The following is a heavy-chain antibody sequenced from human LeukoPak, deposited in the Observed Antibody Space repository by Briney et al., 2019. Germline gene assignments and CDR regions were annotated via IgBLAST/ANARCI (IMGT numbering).Heavy chain of an antibody. Sequence: GGSLRLSCAASGFTFSWYAMSWVRQAPEKGLEWVSTIRVSGGSTYYADSVKGRFTISRDDSRSTLYLQINSLRAEDTAVYYCAKDPIPHHYDDYVRFDYWGQGTLVTVSS. CDR1: GFTFSWYA. CDR3: AKDPIPHHYDDYVRFDY. D-gene: IGHD4-17*01. CDR2: IRVSGGST. V-gene: IGHV3-23*01. J-gene: IGHJ4*02.